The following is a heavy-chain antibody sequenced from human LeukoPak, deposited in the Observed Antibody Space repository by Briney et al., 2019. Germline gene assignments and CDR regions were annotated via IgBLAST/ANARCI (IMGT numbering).Heavy chain of an antibody. D-gene: IGHD5-12*01. CDR3: AKCGNSGCHLIDY. J-gene: IGHJ4*02. CDR2: ISGRTGGT. CDR1: GGSVSSYC. Sequence: ETLSLTCTVSGGSVSSYCWSWVRQAPGKGLEWVSAISGRTGGTYYADSVKGRFTISRDNSKSTLYLQMDSLRAEDTAVYYCAKCGNSGCHLIDYWGQGTLVTVSS. V-gene: IGHV3-23*01.